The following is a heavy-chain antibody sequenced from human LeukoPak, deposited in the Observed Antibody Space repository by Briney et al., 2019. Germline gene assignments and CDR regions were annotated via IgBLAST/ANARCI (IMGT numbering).Heavy chain of an antibody. J-gene: IGHJ4*02. D-gene: IGHD2-15*01. CDR2: FYYSGSN. CDR3: ARAGYVGYCSGGSCYPHFDY. Sequence: SETLSLTCTVSGGSISSGGYYWSWIPPHPGKGRVWIGYFYYSGSNYYNPSLKSRVTISVDTSKNQFSLKLSSVTDADTALYYRARAGYVGYCSGGSCYPHFDYWGQGALVTVSP. CDR1: GGSISSGGYY. V-gene: IGHV4-31*03.